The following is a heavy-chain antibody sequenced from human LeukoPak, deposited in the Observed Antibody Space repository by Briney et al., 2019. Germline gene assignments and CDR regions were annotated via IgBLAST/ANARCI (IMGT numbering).Heavy chain of an antibody. CDR2: ASGSGVST. Sequence: PGGSLRLSCAASGFTFSSYTFSTYAMSWVRQAPGKGLEWVSAASGSGVSTYYADSVKGRFTISRDNSKNTLYLQMNGLRAEDTAVYYCAKVHWVAVAGNEYFQHWGQGTLVTVSS. D-gene: IGHD6-19*01. J-gene: IGHJ1*01. CDR1: GFTFSSYTFSTYA. CDR3: AKVHWVAVAGNEYFQH. V-gene: IGHV3-23*01.